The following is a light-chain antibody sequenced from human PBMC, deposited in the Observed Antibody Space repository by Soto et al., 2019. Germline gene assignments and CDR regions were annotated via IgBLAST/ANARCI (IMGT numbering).Light chain of an antibody. Sequence: QSALTQPASVSGSPGQSITISCTGASSDVGGYNYVSWYQQHPGKAPKLIIYGVTNRPSGVSNRFSGSKSGNTASLTISGLQAEDEAHYYCTSYTSSSTLRVFGGGTKLTVL. J-gene: IGLJ3*02. CDR3: TSYTSSSTLRV. CDR2: GVT. V-gene: IGLV2-14*01. CDR1: SSDVGGYNY.